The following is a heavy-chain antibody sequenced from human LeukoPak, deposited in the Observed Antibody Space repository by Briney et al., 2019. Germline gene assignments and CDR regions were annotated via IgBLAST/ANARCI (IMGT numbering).Heavy chain of an antibody. CDR1: GFTFSSYA. D-gene: IGHD1-26*01. J-gene: IGHJ4*02. CDR3: ARAKIVGACFDY. Sequence: PGGSLRLSCAASGFTFSSYAMHWVRQAPGKGLEWVAVISYDGSNKYYADSVKGRFTISRDNSKNTLYLQMNSLRAEDTAVYYCARAKIVGACFDYWGQGTPVTVSS. CDR2: ISYDGSNK. V-gene: IGHV3-30*04.